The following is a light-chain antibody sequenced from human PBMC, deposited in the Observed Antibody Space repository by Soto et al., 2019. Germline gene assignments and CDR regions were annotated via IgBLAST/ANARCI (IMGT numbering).Light chain of an antibody. CDR1: SSDVGGHNY. CDR2: DVS. Sequence: QSALTQPRSVSGSPGHSVTMSCTGTSSDVGGHNYVSWYQQHPGKAPKLMVYDVSKRPSGVPDRFSGSKSGNTASLTISGLQAEDEADYYCCSFAGSYNVVFCGGTKLTVL. V-gene: IGLV2-11*01. J-gene: IGLJ2*01. CDR3: CSFAGSYNVV.